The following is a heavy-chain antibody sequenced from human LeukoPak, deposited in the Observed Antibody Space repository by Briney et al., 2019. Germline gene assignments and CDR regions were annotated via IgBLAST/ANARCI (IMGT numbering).Heavy chain of an antibody. V-gene: IGHV1-8*03. J-gene: IGHJ6*03. Sequence: VSVKVSCKASGYTFTSYDINWVRQATGQGLDLMGWMNPNSGNTGYAQKFQGRVTITRNTSISTAYMELSSLRSEDTAVYYCARVAPLGSLYYYYYYMDVWGKGTTVTVSS. D-gene: IGHD6-13*01. CDR3: ARVAPLGSLYYYYYYMDV. CDR2: MNPNSGNT. CDR1: GYTFTSYD.